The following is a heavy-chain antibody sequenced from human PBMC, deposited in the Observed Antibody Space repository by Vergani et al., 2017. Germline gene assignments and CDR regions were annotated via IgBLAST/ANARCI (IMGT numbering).Heavy chain of an antibody. CDR2: ISYDGSNK. CDR1: GFTFSSYG. V-gene: IGHV3-30*18. D-gene: IGHD4-11*01. Sequence: QVQLVESGGGVVQPGRSLRLSCAASGFTFSSYGMHRVRQAPGKGLEWVAVISYDGSNKYYADSVKGRFTISRDNYKNTLYLQMNSLRAEDTAVYYCAKCSSVTTYYYYYMDVWGKGTTVTVSS. J-gene: IGHJ6*03. CDR3: AKCSSVTTYYYYYMDV.